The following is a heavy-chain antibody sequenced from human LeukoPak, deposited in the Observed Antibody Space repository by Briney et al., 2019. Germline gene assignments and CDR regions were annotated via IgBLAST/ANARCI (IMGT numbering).Heavy chain of an antibody. D-gene: IGHD5-24*01. J-gene: IGHJ3*02. CDR1: GFTFSSYS. CDR3: ARDHTGDGYNDAFDI. V-gene: IGHV3-21*01. Sequence: GGSLRLSCAASGFTFSSYSMNWVRQAPGKGLEWVSSISSSSSYTYYADSVKGRFTISRDNAKNSLYLQMNSLRAEDTAVYYCARDHTGDGYNDAFDIWGQGTMVTVSS. CDR2: ISSSSSYT.